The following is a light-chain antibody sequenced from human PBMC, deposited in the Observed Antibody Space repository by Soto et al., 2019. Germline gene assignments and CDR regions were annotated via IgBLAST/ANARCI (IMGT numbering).Light chain of an antibody. CDR3: QQYGGSPLYT. Sequence: EIVWTQATGTLSLSPGDRATLSCRASQTVSSSHLAWYQQKPGQAPRLLVYGAFSSATGIPDRFSGSGSGTEFTLTIRRLEPGDFAVYCCQQYGGSPLYTFGQGNKLEI. CDR1: QTVSSSH. CDR2: GAF. J-gene: IGKJ2*01. V-gene: IGKV3-20*01.